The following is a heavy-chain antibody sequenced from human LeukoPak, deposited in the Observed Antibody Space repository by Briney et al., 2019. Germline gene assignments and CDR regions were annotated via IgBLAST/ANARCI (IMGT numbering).Heavy chain of an antibody. V-gene: IGHV4-31*03. CDR2: IYYSGST. Sequence: SETLSLTCTVSGGSISSGGYYWSWIRQHPGKGLEWIGYIYYSGSTYYNPSLKSRVTISVDTSKNQFSLKLSSVTAADTAVYYCAGDVVYYSSGFDYWGQGTLVTVSS. J-gene: IGHJ4*02. D-gene: IGHD3-22*01. CDR1: GGSISSGGYY. CDR3: AGDVVYYSSGFDY.